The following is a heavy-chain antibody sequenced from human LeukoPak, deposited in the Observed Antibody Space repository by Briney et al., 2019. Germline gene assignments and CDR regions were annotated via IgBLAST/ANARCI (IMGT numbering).Heavy chain of an antibody. V-gene: IGHV3-53*01. CDR2: IDSDGNT. J-gene: IGHJ4*02. D-gene: IGHD3-3*01. CDR3: ARGLHDLWRGHMGY. Sequence: GGSLRLSCAASGFTFSSYNMNWVRQAPGKGLDWVSVIDSDGNTYYADSVMGRFSISRDNSKNMVFLQMNSLRAEDTAVYYCARGLHDLWRGHMGYWGQGTLVTVSS. CDR1: GFTFSSYN.